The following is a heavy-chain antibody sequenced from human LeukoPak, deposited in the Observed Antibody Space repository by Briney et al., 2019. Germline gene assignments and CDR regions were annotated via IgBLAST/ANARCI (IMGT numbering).Heavy chain of an antibody. D-gene: IGHD3-3*01. Sequence: GGSLRLSCTASGFTFRSFAMNWVRQAPGKGLEWVSGISGTGATAYYANSVEGRFTTSRDNSMKTLYLQMNSLSVEDTATYYCAKGVSAPGHPLYYYYGMDVWGQGTTVTVSS. V-gene: IGHV3-23*01. J-gene: IGHJ6*02. CDR1: GFTFRSFA. CDR3: AKGVSAPGHPLYYYYGMDV. CDR2: ISGTGATA.